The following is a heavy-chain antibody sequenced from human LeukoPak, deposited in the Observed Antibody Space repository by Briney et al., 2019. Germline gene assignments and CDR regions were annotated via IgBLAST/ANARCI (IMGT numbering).Heavy chain of an antibody. CDR1: GYTFTDYS. Sequence: ASVKVSCKASGYTFTDYSIHWVRQAPGQGLEWMVWVTPKNGDTSYTPKFQGRVTMTRDTSISTAHMELSRLTSDDTAIYYCAREIVHSGGDCWGQGTLVIVSS. D-gene: IGHD1-26*01. V-gene: IGHV1-2*02. CDR3: AREIVHSGGDC. CDR2: VTPKNGDT. J-gene: IGHJ4*02.